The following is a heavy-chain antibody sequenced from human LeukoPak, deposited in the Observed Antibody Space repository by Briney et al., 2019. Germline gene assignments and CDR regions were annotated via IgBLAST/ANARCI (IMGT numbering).Heavy chain of an antibody. CDR2: VSYRGDT. CDR1: GGPISSYY. V-gene: IGHV4-59*01. J-gene: IGHJ4*02. Sequence: SETLSLTCTVFGGPISSYYWSWIRQPPGKGLEWIGYVSYRGDTNYNPSLKSRVTMSVDTSKKQFSLKLTSVTAADTAVYYCARDPNYGGSVYYLDYWGQGTLVTVSS. CDR3: ARDPNYGGSVYYLDY. D-gene: IGHD4-23*01.